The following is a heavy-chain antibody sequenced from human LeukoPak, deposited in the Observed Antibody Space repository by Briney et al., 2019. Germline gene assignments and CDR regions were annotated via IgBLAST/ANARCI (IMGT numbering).Heavy chain of an antibody. CDR1: GFTFSSYE. CDR3: ARDLVVAANSGYWFDP. J-gene: IGHJ5*02. CDR2: ISSSSSYI. Sequence: GGSLRLSCAASGFTFSSYEMNWVRQAPGKGLEWVSSISSSSSYIYYADSVKGRFTISRDNAKNSLYLQMNSLRAEDTAVYYCARDLVVAANSGYWFDPWGQGTLVTVSS. V-gene: IGHV3-21*01. D-gene: IGHD2-15*01.